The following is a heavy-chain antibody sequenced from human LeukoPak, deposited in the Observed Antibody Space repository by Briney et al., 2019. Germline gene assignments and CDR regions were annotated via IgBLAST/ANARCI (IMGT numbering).Heavy chain of an antibody. Sequence: PGGSLRLSCAASGFTFSSYWMSWVRQAPGKGLEWVANIKEDGSEKYYVDSVKGRFNISRDNAKNSLYLQMNSLRAEDTAVYSCARELWVFYYWGQGTLVTVSS. CDR3: ARELWVFYY. V-gene: IGHV3-7*03. D-gene: IGHD5-18*01. CDR1: GFTFSSYW. J-gene: IGHJ4*02. CDR2: IKEDGSEK.